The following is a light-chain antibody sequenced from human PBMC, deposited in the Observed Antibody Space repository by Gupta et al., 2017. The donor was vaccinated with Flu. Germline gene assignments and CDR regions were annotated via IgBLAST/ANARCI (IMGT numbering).Light chain of an antibody. CDR2: RQN. V-gene: IGLV3-9*01. Sequence: GGNSMVSRNLHCYKQKPGQDPVLFIYRQNNRPPASLAGFSGAKADNTAALTINGAQAGDEADYYCHPGDNIATLVFGGGTRVTVL. CDR3: HPGDNIATLV. J-gene: IGLJ3*02. CDR1: SMVSRN.